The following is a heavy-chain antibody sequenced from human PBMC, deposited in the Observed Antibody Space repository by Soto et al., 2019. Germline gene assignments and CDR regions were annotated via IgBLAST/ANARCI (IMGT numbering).Heavy chain of an antibody. Sequence: SQTLSLTCAISGDSVSSNSAAWNWIRQSPSRGLEWLGRTYYRSKWYNDYAVSVKSRITINPDTSKNQFSLQLNSVTPEDTAVYYCARDNPYYDFWSGYSPRNWFDPGAREPWSPSPQ. CDR3: ARDNPYYDFWSGYSPRNWFDP. V-gene: IGHV6-1*01. CDR1: GDSVSSNSAA. CDR2: TYYRSKWYN. J-gene: IGHJ5*02. D-gene: IGHD3-3*01.